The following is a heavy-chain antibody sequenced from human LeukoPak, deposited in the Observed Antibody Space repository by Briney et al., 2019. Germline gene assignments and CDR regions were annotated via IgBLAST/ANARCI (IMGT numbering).Heavy chain of an antibody. J-gene: IGHJ5*02. D-gene: IGHD1-1*01. Sequence: KTSETLSLTCAMSGGSFTGYFWSWISQPPGKGLEWIGEINHSGSTNYNPSLKSRVTISVDTSKNQFSLNLTSVTAADTAVYYCARVQQLRSVTRGQSKNWFDPWGQGTLVTVSS. CDR2: INHSGST. CDR3: ARVQQLRSVTRGQSKNWFDP. CDR1: GGSFTGYF. V-gene: IGHV4-34*01.